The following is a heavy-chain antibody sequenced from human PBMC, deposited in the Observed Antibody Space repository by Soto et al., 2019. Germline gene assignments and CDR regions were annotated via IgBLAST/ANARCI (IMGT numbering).Heavy chain of an antibody. V-gene: IGHV3-74*01. CDR3: GRGGSDSPMAPGY. D-gene: IGHD5-18*01. J-gene: IGHJ4*02. Sequence: VSLRLSCAASGFTFSSYWMHWVRQAPGKGLVWVSRINPDGSATNYADSVKGRFTISRDNAKNTLYLQMNSLRAEDTAVFYCGRGGSDSPMAPGYWGQGTLVTVS. CDR1: GFTFSSYW. CDR2: INPDGSAT.